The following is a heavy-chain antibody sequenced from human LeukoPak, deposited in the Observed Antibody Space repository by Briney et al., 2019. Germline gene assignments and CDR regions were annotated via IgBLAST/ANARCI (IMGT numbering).Heavy chain of an antibody. CDR1: RFTFSNFA. CDR2: ISGSGGST. J-gene: IGHJ6*03. Sequence: GGSLRLSCAASRFTFSNFAMSWVRQAPGKGLEWVSAISGSGGSTYYADSVKGRFTISRDNSKNTLYLQMNSLRAEDTAVYYCASKGEGGSGDYYYYYMDVWGKGTTVTVSS. D-gene: IGHD3-10*01. CDR3: ASKGEGGSGDYYYYYMDV. V-gene: IGHV3-23*01.